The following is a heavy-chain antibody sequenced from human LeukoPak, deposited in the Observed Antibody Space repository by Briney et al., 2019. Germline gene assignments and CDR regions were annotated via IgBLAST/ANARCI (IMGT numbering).Heavy chain of an antibody. Sequence: SVKVSCKASGYTFTSYGISWVRQAPGQGLEWMGGIIPIFGTANYAQKFQGRVTVTADESTSTAYMELSSLRSEDTAVYYCARDRVVVVPAAIVDYYYYYMDVWGKGTTVTVSS. CDR3: ARDRVVVVPAAIVDYYYYYMDV. CDR2: IIPIFGTA. J-gene: IGHJ6*03. CDR1: GYTFTSYG. D-gene: IGHD2-2*01. V-gene: IGHV1-69*13.